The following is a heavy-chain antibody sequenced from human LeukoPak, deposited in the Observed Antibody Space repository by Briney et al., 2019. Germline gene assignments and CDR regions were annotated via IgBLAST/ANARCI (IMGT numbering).Heavy chain of an antibody. J-gene: IGHJ4*02. CDR2: IYYSGST. CDR1: GGSISSSSYY. Sequence: PSETLSLTCTVSGGSISSSSYYWGWIRQPPGKGLEWIGSIYYSGSTYCSPSLKSRVTISVDTSKNQFSLKLSSVTAADTAVYYCARVNQLLWFGELLEDGFDYWGQGTLVTVSS. CDR3: ARVNQLLWFGELLEDGFDY. D-gene: IGHD3-10*01. V-gene: IGHV4-39*01.